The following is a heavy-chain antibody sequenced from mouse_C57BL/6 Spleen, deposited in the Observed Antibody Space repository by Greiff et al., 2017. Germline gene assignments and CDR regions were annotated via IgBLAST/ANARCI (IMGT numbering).Heavy chain of an antibody. Sequence: QVQLKEPGAELVKPGASVKMSCKASGYTFTSYWITWVKQRPGQGLEWIGDIYPGSGSTNYNEKFKSKATLTVDTSSSTAYMQLSSLTSEDSAVYYCARLGAYYGMDYWGQGTSVTVSS. V-gene: IGHV1-55*01. J-gene: IGHJ4*01. CDR1: GYTFTSYW. CDR2: IYPGSGST. CDR3: ARLGAYYGMDY.